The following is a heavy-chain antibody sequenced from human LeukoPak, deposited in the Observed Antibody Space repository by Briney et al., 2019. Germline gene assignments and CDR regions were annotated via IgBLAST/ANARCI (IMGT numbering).Heavy chain of an antibody. Sequence: GGSLRLSCAASGFTFSSYWMDWVRQAPGKGLVWVSRIKTDGSSTSYADSVKGRFTISRDNAKNTLYMQMNSLRSDDTAVYYCARESYDKALDYWGQGTLVSVSS. CDR3: ARESYDKALDY. J-gene: IGHJ4*02. CDR1: GFTFSSYW. D-gene: IGHD5-18*01. CDR2: IKTDGSST. V-gene: IGHV3-74*01.